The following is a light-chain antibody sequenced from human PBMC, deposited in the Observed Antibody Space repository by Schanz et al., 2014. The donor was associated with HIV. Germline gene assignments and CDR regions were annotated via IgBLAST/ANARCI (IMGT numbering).Light chain of an antibody. V-gene: IGLV6-57*04. Sequence: NFMLTQPHSVSASPGETATISCTRSSGSIADNCVQWYQHRPGSAPTAILYGESQRPSGVSDRFSGSIDRSSNSASLIISGLNTEDEADYFCQSSYINSPGVFGGGTKLTVL. CDR2: GES. CDR1: SGSIADNC. CDR3: QSSYINSPGV. J-gene: IGLJ2*01.